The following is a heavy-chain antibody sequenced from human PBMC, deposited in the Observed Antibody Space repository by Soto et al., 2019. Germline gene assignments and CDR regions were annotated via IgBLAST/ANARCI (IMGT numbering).Heavy chain of an antibody. CDR3: ERGGYASAWDTFDS. D-gene: IGHD2-2*01. CDR2: TYYRSKWYN. J-gene: IGHJ5*01. V-gene: IGHV6-1*01. CDR1: GDSVSSKTSA. Sequence: PSQTLSLTCAISGDSVSSKTSAWNWIRQSPSRGLEWLGRTYYRSKWYNDYAVSVKSRITINPDTSKNQFSLQLNSVTPDDTAVYYCERGGYASAWDTFDSWGQGTLVTVSS.